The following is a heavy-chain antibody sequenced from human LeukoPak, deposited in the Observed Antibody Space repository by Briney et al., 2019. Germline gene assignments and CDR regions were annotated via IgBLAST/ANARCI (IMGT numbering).Heavy chain of an antibody. CDR1: GGSISSYY. J-gene: IGHJ5*02. CDR2: IYTSGST. Sequence: PSETLSLTCTVSGGSISSYYWSWIRQPAGKGLEWIGRIYTSGSTNYNPSLKSRVTMSVDTSKNQFSLKLSSVTAADTAVYYCAREVVRGVIINYNWSDPWGQGTLVTVSS. D-gene: IGHD3-10*01. V-gene: IGHV4-4*07. CDR3: AREVVRGVIINYNWSDP.